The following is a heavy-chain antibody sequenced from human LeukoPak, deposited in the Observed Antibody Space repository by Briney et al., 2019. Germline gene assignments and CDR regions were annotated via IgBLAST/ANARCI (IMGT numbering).Heavy chain of an antibody. D-gene: IGHD3-16*01. V-gene: IGHV1-18*01. CDR1: GYTFTSYG. Sequence: ASVKVSCKASGYTFTSYGISWVRQAPGQGLEWMGWISAYNGNTNYAQKLQGRVTMTTDTSTSTAYMELRSLRSDDTAVYYCARVSVGGDGLYLSYYYYYMDVWGKGTTVTVSS. CDR2: ISAYNGNT. J-gene: IGHJ6*03. CDR3: ARVSVGGDGLYLSYYYYYMDV.